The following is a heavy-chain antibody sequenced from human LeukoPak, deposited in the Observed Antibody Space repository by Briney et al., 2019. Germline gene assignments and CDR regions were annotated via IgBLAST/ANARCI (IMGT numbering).Heavy chain of an antibody. CDR3: ARWHSHGRYFDY. CDR2: TSDSGNT. V-gene: IGHV4-59*08. D-gene: IGHD2-21*01. J-gene: IGHJ4*02. CDR1: GGSIRNYY. Sequence: SETLSLTCTVSGGSIRNYYWNRIRQPPGKGLEWIGYTSDSGNTDYKPSLKSRVTISVDTSKNQFSLKLTSPTGCDTAVYYCARWHSHGRYFDYWGQGALVTVSS.